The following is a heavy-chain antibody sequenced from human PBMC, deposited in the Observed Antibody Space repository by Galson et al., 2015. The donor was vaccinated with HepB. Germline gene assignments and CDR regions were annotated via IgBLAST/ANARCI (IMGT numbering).Heavy chain of an antibody. D-gene: IGHD3-10*01. J-gene: IGHJ6*02. CDR3: ARFHLGFGEGYYYGMDV. CDR2: TYYRSKWYN. V-gene: IGHV6-1*01. Sequence: CAISGDSVSSHSAAWNWIRQSPSRGLEWLGRTYYRSKWYNDYAVSVKSRITINPDTSKNQFSLQLNSVTPEDTAVYYCARFHLGFGEGYYYGMDVWGQGTTVTVSS. CDR1: GDSVSSHSAA.